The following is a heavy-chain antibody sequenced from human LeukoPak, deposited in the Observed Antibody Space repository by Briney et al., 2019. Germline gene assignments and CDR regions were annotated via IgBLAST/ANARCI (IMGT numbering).Heavy chain of an antibody. CDR2: IIPIFGTA. CDR3: AREYCSGGSCYGDDAFDI. CDR1: GGTFSSYA. J-gene: IGHJ3*02. D-gene: IGHD2-15*01. V-gene: IGHV1-69*13. Sequence: SVKVSCEASGGTFSSYAISWVRQAPGQGLEWMGGIIPIFGTANYAQKFQGRVTITADESTSTAYMELSSLRSEDTAVYYCAREYCSGGSCYGDDAFDIWGQGTMVTVSS.